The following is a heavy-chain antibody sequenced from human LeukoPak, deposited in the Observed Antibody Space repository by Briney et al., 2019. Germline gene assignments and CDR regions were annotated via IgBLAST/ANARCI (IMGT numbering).Heavy chain of an antibody. J-gene: IGHJ4*02. Sequence: GGSLRLSCADSGFTLISYAMSWVRHAPGKGLEWGSAISGSGGSTYYADSVKGRFTISRDNSKNTLYLQMNSLRAEDTAVYYCAKEATVVTPRRYFDYWGQGTLVTVSS. CDR2: ISGSGGST. CDR1: GFTLISYA. CDR3: AKEATVVTPRRYFDY. V-gene: IGHV3-23*01. D-gene: IGHD4-23*01.